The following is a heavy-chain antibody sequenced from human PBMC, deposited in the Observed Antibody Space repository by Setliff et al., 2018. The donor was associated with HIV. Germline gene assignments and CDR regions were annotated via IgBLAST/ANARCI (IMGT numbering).Heavy chain of an antibody. CDR2: ISHSGNT. D-gene: IGHD5-18*01. CDR3: ARQPRGFSYSYFDY. CDR1: GASISRRGYY. J-gene: IGHJ4*02. Sequence: KSSETLSLTCTVSGASISRRGYYWSWLRQHPGEGLEWIGYISHSGNTYYSPSLTSRISMSLDTSENQFSLTLNFVTAADTALYYCARQPRGFSYSYFDYWGQGALVTVSS. V-gene: IGHV4-31*03.